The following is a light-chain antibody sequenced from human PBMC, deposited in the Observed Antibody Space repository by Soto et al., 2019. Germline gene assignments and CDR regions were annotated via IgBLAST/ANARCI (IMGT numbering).Light chain of an antibody. CDR1: QGIRHY. Sequence: DIQMTQSPSSLSASVGDRVTITCRASQGIRHYLAWYQQKPGKVPKLLIYEASNLQSGVPSRFRGGGSGTEFTLTISSLQPEDFAVYYCQQRSNWPLTWTFGQGTKVDIK. CDR2: EAS. CDR3: QQRSNWPLTWT. J-gene: IGKJ1*01. V-gene: IGKV1-27*01.